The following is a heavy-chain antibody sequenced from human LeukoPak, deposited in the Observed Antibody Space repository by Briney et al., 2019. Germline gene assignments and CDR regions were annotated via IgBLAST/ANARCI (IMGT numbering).Heavy chain of an antibody. Sequence: SVKVSCKASGGTFSSYAICWVRQAPGQGFEWMGRIIPILGIAHYAQKFQGRVTITADKSTSTAYMELSSLRSEDTAVYYCARDRAPEFRAFDIWGQGTMVTVSS. CDR3: ARDRAPEFRAFDI. D-gene: IGHD3-10*01. V-gene: IGHV1-69*04. CDR1: GGTFSSYA. CDR2: IIPILGIA. J-gene: IGHJ3*02.